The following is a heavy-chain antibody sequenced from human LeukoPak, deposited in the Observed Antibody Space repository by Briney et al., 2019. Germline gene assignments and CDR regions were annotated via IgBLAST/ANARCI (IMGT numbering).Heavy chain of an antibody. Sequence: SETLSLTCTVSGGSISHYYWSWIRQPPEKGLEWIGYTYYGGSTKFNPSLKSRVAISVDTSEKQFSLNLTSVTAADTAVYYCARGPSVTSIGGPWGQGTLVTVSA. D-gene: IGHD4-17*01. CDR2: TYYGGST. CDR1: GGSISHYY. J-gene: IGHJ5*02. V-gene: IGHV4-59*01. CDR3: ARGPSVTSIGGP.